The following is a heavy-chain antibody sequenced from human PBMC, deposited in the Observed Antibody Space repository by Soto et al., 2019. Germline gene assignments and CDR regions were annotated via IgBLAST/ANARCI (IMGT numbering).Heavy chain of an antibody. CDR2: IYYSGST. CDR3: ARPGYTAMGYFDY. D-gene: IGHD5-18*01. Sequence: PSETLSLTCTVSGGSLSSYFWSWIRQPPGKGLEWVGYIYYSGSTSYNPSLKSRVTILVDTSKNQFSLMLSSVTAADTAVYYRARPGYTAMGYFDYWGQGTLVTVSS. CDR1: GGSLSSYF. V-gene: IGHV4-59*08. J-gene: IGHJ4*02.